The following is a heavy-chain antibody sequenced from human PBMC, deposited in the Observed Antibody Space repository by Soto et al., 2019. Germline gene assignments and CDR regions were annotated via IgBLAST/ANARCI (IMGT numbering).Heavy chain of an antibody. CDR3: ARDNAGYYDSSGYYY. V-gene: IGHV3-21*01. D-gene: IGHD3-22*01. CDR2: ISSSSSYI. J-gene: IGHJ4*02. Sequence: GGSLRLSCAASGFTFSSYSMNWVRQAPGKGLEWVSSISSSSSYIYYADSVKGRFTISRDNAKNSLYLQMNSLRAEDTAVYYCARDNAGYYDSSGYYYWGQGTLVTVSS. CDR1: GFTFSSYS.